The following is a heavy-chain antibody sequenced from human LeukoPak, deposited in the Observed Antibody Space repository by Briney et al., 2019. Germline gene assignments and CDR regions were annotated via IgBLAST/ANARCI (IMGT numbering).Heavy chain of an antibody. J-gene: IGHJ3*02. Sequence: SETLSLTCTVSGGSISSYYWSWIRQPPGKGLEWIGYIYYSGSTNYNPSLKSRVTISVDTSKNQFSLKLSSVTAADTAVYYCARLVVVTTAFDIRGQGTMVTVSS. D-gene: IGHD3-22*01. CDR1: GGSISSYY. V-gene: IGHV4-59*08. CDR2: IYYSGST. CDR3: ARLVVVTTAFDI.